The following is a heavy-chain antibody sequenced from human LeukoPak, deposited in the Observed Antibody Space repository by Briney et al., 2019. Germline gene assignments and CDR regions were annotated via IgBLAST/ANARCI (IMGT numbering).Heavy chain of an antibody. CDR3: ARVLGDYGGNRRFDY. J-gene: IGHJ4*02. CDR1: GVSIRSFY. V-gene: IGHV4-59*01. D-gene: IGHD4-23*01. CDR2: VYYSGST. Sequence: PSETLSLTCSVSGVSIRSFYWGWIRQRPGKGLEWIGYVYYSGSTNFNPSLKSRVTMSVDTSKNHFSLKLSSVTAADTAVYYCARVLGDYGGNRRFDYWGQGALVTVSS.